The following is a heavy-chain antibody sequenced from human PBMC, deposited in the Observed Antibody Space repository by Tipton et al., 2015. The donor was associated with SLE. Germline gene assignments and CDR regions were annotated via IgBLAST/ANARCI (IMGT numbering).Heavy chain of an antibody. J-gene: IGHJ4*02. Sequence: TLSLTCTVSGGSISSSSYYWGWIRQPPGKGLEWIGSIYYSGSTYYNQSLKSRVTISVDTSKNQFSLKLSSVTAADTAVYYCARGWTGSGWPFDYWGQGTLVTVSS. D-gene: IGHD6-19*01. CDR2: IYYSGST. CDR1: GGSISSSSYY. V-gene: IGHV4-39*07. CDR3: ARGWTGSGWPFDY.